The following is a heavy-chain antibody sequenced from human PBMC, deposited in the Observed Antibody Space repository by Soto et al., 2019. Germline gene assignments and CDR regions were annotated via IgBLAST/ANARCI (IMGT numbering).Heavy chain of an antibody. CDR2: IYYSGST. CDR3: AREGVNEYNLNYYGMDV. D-gene: IGHD1-1*01. CDR1: GGSVSSGSYY. V-gene: IGHV4-61*01. J-gene: IGHJ6*02. Sequence: SETLSLTCTVSGGSVSSGSYYWSWIRQPPGKGLEWIGYIYYSGSTNYNPSLKSRVTISVDTPKNQFSLKLSSVTAADTAVYYCAREGVNEYNLNYYGMDVWGQGTTVTGSS.